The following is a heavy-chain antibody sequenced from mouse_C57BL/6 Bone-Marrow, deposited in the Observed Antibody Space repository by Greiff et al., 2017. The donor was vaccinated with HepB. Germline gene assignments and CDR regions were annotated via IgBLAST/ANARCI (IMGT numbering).Heavy chain of an antibody. Sequence: VQLQESGPGLVKPSQSLSLTCSVSGYSITSGYYWNWIRQFPGNKLEWMGYISYDGSNNYNPSLKNRIPITRDTSKNQFFLKLNSVTTEDTATYYCARGAMVTTGFAYWGQGTLVTVSA. D-gene: IGHD2-2*01. V-gene: IGHV3-6*01. J-gene: IGHJ3*01. CDR2: ISYDGSN. CDR1: GYSITSGYY. CDR3: ARGAMVTTGFAY.